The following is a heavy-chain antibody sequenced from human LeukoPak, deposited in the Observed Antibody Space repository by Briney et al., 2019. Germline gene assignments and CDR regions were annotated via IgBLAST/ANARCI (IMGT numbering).Heavy chain of an antibody. CDR3: ARGRGVYRY. J-gene: IGHJ4*02. CDR1: GGSFSGYY. Sequence: SETLSLTCAVYGGSFSGYYWSWIRQPLGKGLEWIGEINHSGSTNYNPSLKSRVTISVDTSKNQFSLKLSSVTAADTAVYYCARGRGVYRYWGQGTLVTVSS. V-gene: IGHV4-34*01. CDR2: INHSGST. D-gene: IGHD3-10*01.